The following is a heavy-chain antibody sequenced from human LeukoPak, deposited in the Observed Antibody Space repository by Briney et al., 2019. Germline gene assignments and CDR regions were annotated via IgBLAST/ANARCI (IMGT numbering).Heavy chain of an antibody. CDR1: GGSISSYY. Sequence: SETLSLTCTVSGGSISSYYWSWIRQPPGKGLEWIGYIYYSGSTNYNPSLKSRVTISVDTSKNQFSLKLSSVTAADTAVYYCARSRGTPYYYYYGMDVWGQGTTVTVSS. D-gene: IGHD3-10*01. V-gene: IGHV4-59*12. CDR3: ARSRGTPYYYYYGMDV. J-gene: IGHJ6*02. CDR2: IYYSGST.